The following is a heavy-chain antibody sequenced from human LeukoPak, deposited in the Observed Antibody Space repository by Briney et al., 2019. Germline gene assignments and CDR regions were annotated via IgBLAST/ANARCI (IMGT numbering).Heavy chain of an antibody. V-gene: IGHV4-4*02. CDR1: GGSISSSNW. CDR2: IYHSGST. J-gene: IGHJ4*02. D-gene: IGHD6-19*01. Sequence: SGTLSLTCAVSGGSISSSNWWSWVRQPPGKGLEWVGEIYHSGSTNYNPSLKSRVTISVDKSKNQFSLKLSSVTAADTAVYYCAKETLVIAVAGPYYFDYWGQGTLVTVSS. CDR3: AKETLVIAVAGPYYFDY.